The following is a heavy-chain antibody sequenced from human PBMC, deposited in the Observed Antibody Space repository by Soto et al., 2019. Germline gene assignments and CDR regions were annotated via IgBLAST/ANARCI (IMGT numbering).Heavy chain of an antibody. Sequence: SETLSLTCAVSGGSISSSNWWSWVRQPPGKGLEWIGEIYHSGSTNYNPSLKSRVTISVDTSKNQFSLKLSSVTAADTAVYYCARFSSNYYGSGSPSGHFDYWGQGTLVIVSS. CDR1: GGSISSSNW. CDR3: ARFSSNYYGSGSPSGHFDY. V-gene: IGHV4-4*02. J-gene: IGHJ4*02. CDR2: IYHSGST. D-gene: IGHD3-10*01.